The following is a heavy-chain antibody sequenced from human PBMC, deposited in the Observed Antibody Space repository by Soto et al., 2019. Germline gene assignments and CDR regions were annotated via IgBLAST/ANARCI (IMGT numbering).Heavy chain of an antibody. D-gene: IGHD2-15*01. CDR1: GYTFTSYD. V-gene: IGHV1-8*01. CDR2: MNPNSGNT. J-gene: IGHJ5*02. CDR3: ARGVGQMILRVEWFDP. Sequence: ASVKVSCKASGYTFTSYDINWVRQATGQGLEWMGWMNPNSGNTGYAQKFQGRVTMTRNTSISTAYMERSSLRSEDTAVYYWARGVGQMILRVEWFDPWGQGTLVTVSS.